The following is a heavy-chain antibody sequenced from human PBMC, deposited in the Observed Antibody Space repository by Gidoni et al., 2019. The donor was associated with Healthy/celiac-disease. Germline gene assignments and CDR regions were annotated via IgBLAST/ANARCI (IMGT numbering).Heavy chain of an antibody. CDR3: ARVWGYYDSCGYLDY. Sequence: EVQLVQSGAEEKKPGASLRISCKGSGYRFTSYWISWVRQMPGKGLGWMGRLDPRDSYTNSSPSFQGHVTMSADQSISSAYLQWSSLKASDTAMSYCARVWGYYDSCGYLDYWGQGTLVTVSS. D-gene: IGHD3-22*01. V-gene: IGHV5-10-1*01. J-gene: IGHJ4*02. CDR2: LDPRDSYT. CDR1: GYRFTSYW.